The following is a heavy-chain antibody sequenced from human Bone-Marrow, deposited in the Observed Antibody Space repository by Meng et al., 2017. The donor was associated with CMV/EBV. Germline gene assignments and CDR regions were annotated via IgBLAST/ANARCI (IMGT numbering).Heavy chain of an antibody. Sequence: ASVKVSCKASGYTFTGYYMHWVRQAPGLGLEWMGWINPNSGGTNYAQKFQGRVTMTRDTSIRTAYMELSRLRSDDTVVYYCARVQSLIVPAARYWGHGKLVNLAS. CDR1: GYTFTGYY. V-gene: IGHV1-2*02. CDR3: ARVQSLIVPAARY. CDR2: INPNSGGT. J-gene: IGHJ4*01. D-gene: IGHD2-2*01.